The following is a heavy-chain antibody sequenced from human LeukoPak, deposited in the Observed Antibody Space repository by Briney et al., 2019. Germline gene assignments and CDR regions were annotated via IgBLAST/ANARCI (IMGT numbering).Heavy chain of an antibody. CDR3: ANGDRTNLLTDY. CDR1: GFTFSSYA. D-gene: IGHD1-7*01. J-gene: IGHJ4*02. CDR2: ISGSGGST. Sequence: GGSLRLSCAASGFTFSSYAMSWVRQAPGKGLEWVSAISGSGGSTYYADSVKGRFTISRDNSKNTLYLQMNSLRAEDTAIYYCANGDRTNLLTDYWGQGTLVTVSS. V-gene: IGHV3-23*01.